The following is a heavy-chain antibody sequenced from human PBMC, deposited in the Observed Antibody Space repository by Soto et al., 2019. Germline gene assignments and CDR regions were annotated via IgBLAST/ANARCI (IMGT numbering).Heavy chain of an antibody. CDR2: ISWNSVNR. V-gene: IGHV3-9*01. Sequence: EVQLVESGGGLVQPGRSLRLSCAGSGFTFDDYAMHWVRQAPGKGLEWVSGISWNSVNRGYADSVKGRFIISRENAKNFLYLQINSLRDEDTALYFCAKGRFSYSSSAPFGNWGQGTLVTVSS. CDR1: GFTFDDYA. D-gene: IGHD6-13*01. CDR3: AKGRFSYSSSAPFGN. J-gene: IGHJ4*02.